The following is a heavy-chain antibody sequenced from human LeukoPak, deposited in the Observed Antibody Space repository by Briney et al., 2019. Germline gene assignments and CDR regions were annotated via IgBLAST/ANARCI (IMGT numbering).Heavy chain of an antibody. CDR2: ISYDGSNK. D-gene: IGHD6-19*01. V-gene: IGHV3-30-3*01. J-gene: IGHJ6*02. Sequence: PERSLRLSCAASGFTFSSYAMHWVRQAPGKGLEWVAVISYDGSNKYYADSVKGRFTISRDNSKNTLYLQMNSLRAEDTAVYYCARLDVAGRDYYYGMDVWGQGTTVTVSS. CDR3: ARLDVAGRDYYYGMDV. CDR1: GFTFSSYA.